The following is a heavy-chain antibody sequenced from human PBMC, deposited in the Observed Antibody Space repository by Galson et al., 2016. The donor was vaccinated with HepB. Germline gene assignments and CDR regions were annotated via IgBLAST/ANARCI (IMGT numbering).Heavy chain of an antibody. V-gene: IGHV4-59*11. J-gene: IGHJ5*02. D-gene: IGHD2-15*01. Sequence: ATLSLTCTVSGRSISGHHWSWLRQPPGKGLEWIGYIYYSGGTNYNPSLRSRVTMSVDTSKNQFSLKLSSVTAADTAVHYCVKVGGAGYSDPWGQGTLVTVSS. CDR1: GRSISGHH. CDR2: IYYSGGT. CDR3: VKVGGAGYSDP.